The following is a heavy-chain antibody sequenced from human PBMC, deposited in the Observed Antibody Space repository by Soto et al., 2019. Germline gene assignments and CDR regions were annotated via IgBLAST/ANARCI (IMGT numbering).Heavy chain of an antibody. Sequence: QVQLVESGGGVVQPGTSLRVSCVGSGFTFRSYVIHWVRQAPGKGLEWVALTAYDGSDKYYGDSVRGRFTISRDKSRNTVDLQIDNLRLEDTALYDCARWGTTGGLDVWGQGTVASV. CDR2: TAYDGSDK. CDR3: ARWGTTGGLDV. CDR1: GFTFRSYV. D-gene: IGHD3-16*01. V-gene: IGHV3-30*19. J-gene: IGHJ1*01.